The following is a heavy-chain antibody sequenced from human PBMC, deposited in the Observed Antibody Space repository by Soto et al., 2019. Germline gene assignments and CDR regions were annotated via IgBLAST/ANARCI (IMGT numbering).Heavy chain of an antibody. CDR3: ARAEVTAVFGF. CDR1: GFAFSNYA. J-gene: IGHJ4*02. V-gene: IGHV3-23*01. Sequence: GGSLRLSCAASGFAFSNYAMTWVRQAPGKGLERVSSIRGNGDRTYYAESVKGRFTISRDNSKSTLFLQMNSLRADDTAVYFCARAEVTAVFGFWGQGTLVTVSS. D-gene: IGHD2-21*02. CDR2: IRGNGDRT.